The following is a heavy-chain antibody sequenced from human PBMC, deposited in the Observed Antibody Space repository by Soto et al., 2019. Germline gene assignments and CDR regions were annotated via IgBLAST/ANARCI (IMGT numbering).Heavy chain of an antibody. Sequence: GGSLRLSCAASGFTFSSYWMHWVRQAPGKGLVWVSRINSDGRRTSYADSVKGRSTISRDNAKNTLYLQMNSRRAEDTAVYYCARTRITMLADYDMDVWGQGTTVTVSS. CDR3: ARTRITMLADYDMDV. CDR1: GFTFSSYW. CDR2: INSDGRRT. J-gene: IGHJ6*02. V-gene: IGHV3-74*01. D-gene: IGHD3-10*02.